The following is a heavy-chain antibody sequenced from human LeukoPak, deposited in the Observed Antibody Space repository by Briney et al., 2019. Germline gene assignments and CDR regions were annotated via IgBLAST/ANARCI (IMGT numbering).Heavy chain of an antibody. CDR2: INPSGGSA. V-gene: IGHV1-46*01. Sequence: ASVKVSCKASGHTFTSYYMHWVRQAPGQGLEWMGIINPSGGSASYAQKFQGRVTMTRDTSTSTVYMELSSLRSEDTAVYYCAREKPPGPDAFDIWGQGTMVTVSS. CDR3: AREKPPGPDAFDI. J-gene: IGHJ3*02. CDR1: GHTFTSYY.